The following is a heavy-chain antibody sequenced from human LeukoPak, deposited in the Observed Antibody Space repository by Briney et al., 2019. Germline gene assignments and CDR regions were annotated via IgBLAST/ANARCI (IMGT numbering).Heavy chain of an antibody. J-gene: IGHJ4*02. CDR2: IRGSGGST. CDR1: GFTFSSYA. V-gene: IGHV3-23*01. Sequence: GGTLRLSCAASGFTFSSYAMSWVRQAPGKGLEWGSAIRGSGGSTYYADSVKGRFTISRDNSKNTLYLQMNSLRAEDTAVYYCAKGSIVATIFYFDYWGQGTLVTVSS. D-gene: IGHD5-12*01. CDR3: AKGSIVATIFYFDY.